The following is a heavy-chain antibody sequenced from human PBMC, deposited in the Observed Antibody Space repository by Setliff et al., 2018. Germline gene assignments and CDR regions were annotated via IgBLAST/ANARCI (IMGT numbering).Heavy chain of an antibody. J-gene: IGHJ4*02. CDR1: GYTFTGYY. CDR3: ARSNSLITMIVVVITNPDY. V-gene: IGHV1-2*02. D-gene: IGHD3-22*01. Sequence: ASVKVSCKASGYTFTGYYMHWVRQAPGQGLEWMGWINPKSGGTNYAQKFQGRVTMTRDTSISTAYMELSRLRSDDTAVYYCARSNSLITMIVVVITNPDYWGQGTLVTVS. CDR2: INPKSGGT.